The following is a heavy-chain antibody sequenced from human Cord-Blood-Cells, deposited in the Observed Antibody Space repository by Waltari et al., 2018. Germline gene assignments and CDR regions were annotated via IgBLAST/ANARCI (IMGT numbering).Heavy chain of an antibody. V-gene: IGHV4-30-4*01. Sequence: QVQLQESGPGLVKPSQNLSLTCTVSGGPISSGDYYWSWIRPPPGTGLEWIWYIYYSGSTYYNPSLKSRVTISVDTSKNQFSLKLISVTAADTAVYYCARGSDYDCWSGSEGWFDPWGQGNLVTVSS. CDR2: IYYSGST. D-gene: IGHD3-3*01. CDR3: ARGSDYDCWSGSEGWFDP. J-gene: IGHJ5*02. CDR1: GGPISSGDYY.